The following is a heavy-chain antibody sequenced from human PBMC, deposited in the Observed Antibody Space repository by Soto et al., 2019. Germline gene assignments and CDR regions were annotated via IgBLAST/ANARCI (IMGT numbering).Heavy chain of an antibody. CDR3: ARTPVAGIFDY. D-gene: IGHD6-19*01. Sequence: PSETLSPTCTVSGGSISSYYWSWIRQPPGKGLEWIGYIYYSGSTNYNPSLKSRVTISVDTSKNQFSLKLSSVTAADTAVYYCARTPVAGIFDYWGQGTLVTVSS. J-gene: IGHJ4*02. CDR1: GGSISSYY. CDR2: IYYSGST. V-gene: IGHV4-59*01.